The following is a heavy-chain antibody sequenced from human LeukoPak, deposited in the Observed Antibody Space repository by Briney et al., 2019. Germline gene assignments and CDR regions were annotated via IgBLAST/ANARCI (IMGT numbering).Heavy chain of an antibody. V-gene: IGHV4-31*03. CDR3: ARAFGDCSSTSCSSVGWFDP. D-gene: IGHD2-2*01. J-gene: IGHJ5*02. CDR2: IHYSGTT. CDR1: SGSISSGGYY. Sequence: SETLSLTCTVSSGSISSGGYYRSWIRQHPGKGLEWIGYIHYSGTTYYNPSLKSRVTISIDTSKNQFSLKLSSVTAADTAVYYCARAFGDCSSTSCSSVGWFDPWGQGTLVTVSS.